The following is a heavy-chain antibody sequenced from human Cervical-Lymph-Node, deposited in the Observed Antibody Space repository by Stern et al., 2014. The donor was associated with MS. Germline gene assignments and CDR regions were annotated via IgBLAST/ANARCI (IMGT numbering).Heavy chain of an antibody. CDR2: IIPIVDTP. Sequence: VQLVQSGAEGMKVGSSVKVSCKASGGIFSSLAINWVRQAPGQGLEWGGGIIPIVDTPNYARQFNGRLTLTRDASKNTAHLELRSLRSDDTAVYYCAAPAAVTVGSMEVWGQGTTVIVSS. V-gene: IGHV1-69*01. J-gene: IGHJ6*02. D-gene: IGHD2-21*02. CDR1: GGIFSSLA. CDR3: AAPAAVTVGSMEV.